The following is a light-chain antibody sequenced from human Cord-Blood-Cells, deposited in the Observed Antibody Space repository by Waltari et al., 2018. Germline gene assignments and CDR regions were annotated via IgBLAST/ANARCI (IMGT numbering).Light chain of an antibody. V-gene: IGKV2-28*01. CDR2: LGS. J-gene: IGKJ4*01. CDR3: MQALQTLLT. CDR1: QSLLHSNGYNS. Sequence: DIVMTQSPLSLPVTPGEPASISCRSSQSLLHSNGYNSLDWYLQKPGQSPQLLIYLGSNRASGVPERFSGSGSGTDFTLKISRVEAEDVGVYYCMQALQTLLTFGGGTKVEIK.